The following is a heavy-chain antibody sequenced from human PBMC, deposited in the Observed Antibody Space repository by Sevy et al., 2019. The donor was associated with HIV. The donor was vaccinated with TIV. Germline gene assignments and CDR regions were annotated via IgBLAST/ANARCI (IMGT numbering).Heavy chain of an antibody. CDR1: GGSISGYY. CDR2: VYASSST. V-gene: IGHV4-4*07. Sequence: SETLSLTCTVSGGSISGYYWSWIRQSAWKGLEWIGRVYASSSTNYNPSLRSRVTISVDTSSNQFSLNLHSVTAADTAVYYCAREDFGSSWLYYYMDVWGKGTPVTVSS. CDR3: AREDFGSSWLYYYMDV. J-gene: IGHJ6*03. D-gene: IGHD6-13*01.